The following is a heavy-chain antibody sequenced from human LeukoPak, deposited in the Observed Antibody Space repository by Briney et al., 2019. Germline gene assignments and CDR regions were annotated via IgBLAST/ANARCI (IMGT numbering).Heavy chain of an antibody. CDR3: VREDTPATANY. D-gene: IGHD2-21*02. V-gene: IGHV3-30-3*01. Sequence: QPGGSLRLSCAASGFTFSSYAMHWVRQAPGKGLEWVAVISYDGSNKYYADSVTGRFTISRDNSKDTLFLQMHSLRPGDTAVYYCVREDTPATANYWGQGTLVTISS. CDR1: GFTFSSYA. J-gene: IGHJ4*02. CDR2: ISYDGSNK.